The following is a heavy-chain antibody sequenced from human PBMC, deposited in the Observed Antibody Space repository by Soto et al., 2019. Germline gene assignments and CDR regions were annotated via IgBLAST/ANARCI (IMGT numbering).Heavy chain of an antibody. V-gene: IGHV1-46*01. CDR1: GDTFTDYD. Sequence: QVQLVQSGAEVKKPGASVKVSCKASGDTFTDYDIHWVRQAPGQGLEWMGTVNPSGGHTTYAKHYVGKMTMTGNMSTSSPYIELDILPSEDTAIYFCARGGPVVLVTAALDYWGQGTLVTVSS. J-gene: IGHJ4*02. CDR2: VNPSGGHT. D-gene: IGHD2-21*02. CDR3: ARGGPVVLVTAALDY.